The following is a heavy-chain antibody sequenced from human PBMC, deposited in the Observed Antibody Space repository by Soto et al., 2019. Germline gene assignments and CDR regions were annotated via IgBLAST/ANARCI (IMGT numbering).Heavy chain of an antibody. Sequence: GGSLRLSCAASGFTFSSYAMSWVRQAPGKGLEWVSAISGSGGSTYYADSVKGRFTISRDNSKNTLYLQMNSLRAEDTAVYYCAKDLGYYDFWSGLGGSDYWGQGTLVTVSS. CDR2: ISGSGGST. CDR1: GFTFSSYA. V-gene: IGHV3-23*01. CDR3: AKDLGYYDFWSGLGGSDY. J-gene: IGHJ4*02. D-gene: IGHD3-3*01.